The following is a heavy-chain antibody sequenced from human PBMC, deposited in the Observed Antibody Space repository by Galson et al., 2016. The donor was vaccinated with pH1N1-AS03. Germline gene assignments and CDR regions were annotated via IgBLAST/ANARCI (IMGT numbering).Heavy chain of an antibody. J-gene: IGHJ4*02. CDR1: GFSFSSYA. Sequence: SLRLSCAASGFSFSSYAMSWVRQAPGKGLQWVSSITSGGNTYYADSVKGLFTISRDNSKQTLYLQINSLRAEDTALYYCAKARVRREGDRENHFDYWGQGTLVTVSS. CDR2: ITSGGNT. D-gene: IGHD5-24*01. V-gene: IGHV3-23*01. CDR3: AKARVRREGDRENHFDY.